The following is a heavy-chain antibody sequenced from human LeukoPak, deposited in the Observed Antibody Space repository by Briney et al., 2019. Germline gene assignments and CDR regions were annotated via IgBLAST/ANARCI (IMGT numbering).Heavy chain of an antibody. CDR3: TTVHSYGLKRGFDY. J-gene: IGHJ4*02. CDR1: GFTFSNAW. D-gene: IGHD5-18*01. V-gene: IGHV3-15*01. CDR2: IKSKTDGGTT. Sequence: GGSLRHSRAASGFTFSNAWMSWVRQAPGKGLEWVGRIKSKTDGGTTDYAAPVKGRFTISRDDSKNTLYLQMNSLKTEDTAVYYCTTVHSYGLKRGFDYWGQRSLVTVSS.